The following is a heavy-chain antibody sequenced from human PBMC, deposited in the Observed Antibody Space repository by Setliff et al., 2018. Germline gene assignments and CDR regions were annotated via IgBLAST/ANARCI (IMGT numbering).Heavy chain of an antibody. CDR2: INPGDGST. CDR1: GYTFTTYY. V-gene: IGHV1-46*01. D-gene: IGHD3-3*01. Sequence: ASVKVSCKASGYTFTTYYMHWVRQAPGQGLEWMGVINPGDGSTTYAQKFQGRVKMTRDTSTNTVYMQLNSLRFEDRAVYYCARENTAKNFWGEESDYWGQGTRGTVPQ. J-gene: IGHJ4*02. CDR3: ARENTAKNFWGEESDY.